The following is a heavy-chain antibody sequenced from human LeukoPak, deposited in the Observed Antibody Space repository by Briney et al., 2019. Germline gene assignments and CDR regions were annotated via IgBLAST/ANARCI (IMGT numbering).Heavy chain of an antibody. CDR3: ATDAYFDMRGGPRR. CDR2: ISHEGSNK. CDR1: GFIFENYG. Sequence: GRSLRLSCAASGFIFENYGMHWVRQAPGQGLQWVAVISHEGSNKYYADSVKGRFTISRDNSKNTLFLELNSLRAEDTAVYYCATDAYFDMRGGPRRWGQGTLVSVSS. D-gene: IGHD3-9*01. V-gene: IGHV3-30*03. J-gene: IGHJ1*01.